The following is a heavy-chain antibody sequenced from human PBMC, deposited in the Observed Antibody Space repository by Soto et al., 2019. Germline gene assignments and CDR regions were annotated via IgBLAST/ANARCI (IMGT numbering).Heavy chain of an antibody. CDR1: GFTFSTYW. Sequence: EVQLVESGGGLVQPGGSLRLSCAASGFTFSTYWMHWVRQVPGKGLVWVPRVNPDGTTTNYAASVKGRFTISRDNAKNTLHLQMNSLRVDDTAVYFCARDLAGVDDSWGQGTLVTVSS. CDR3: ARDLAGVDDS. V-gene: IGHV3-74*01. CDR2: VNPDGTTT. J-gene: IGHJ4*02. D-gene: IGHD7-27*01.